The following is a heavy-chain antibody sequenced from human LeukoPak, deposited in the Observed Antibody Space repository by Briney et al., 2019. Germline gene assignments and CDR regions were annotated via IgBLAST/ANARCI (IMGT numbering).Heavy chain of an antibody. CDR1: GFTFSSYA. D-gene: IGHD3-22*01. CDR2: ISGSGGST. J-gene: IGHJ3*02. Sequence: GGSLRLSCAASGFTFSSYAMSWVRQAPGKGLEWVSAISGSGGSTYYADSVEGRFTISRDNSKNTLYLQMNSLRAEDTAVYYCAKVGSYYYDSSGYLNAFDIWGQGTVVTVSS. V-gene: IGHV3-23*01. CDR3: AKVGSYYYDSSGYLNAFDI.